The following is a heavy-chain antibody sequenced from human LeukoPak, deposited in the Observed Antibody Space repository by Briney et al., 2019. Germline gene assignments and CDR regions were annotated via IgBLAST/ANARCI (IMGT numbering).Heavy chain of an antibody. CDR3: ARDQGPWFGDMGVY. V-gene: IGHV3-21*01. CDR2: ISSSSSYI. D-gene: IGHD3-10*01. Sequence: GGSLRLSCAASGFTFSSYSMNWVRQAPGKGLEWVSSISSSSSYIYYADSVKGRFTISRDNAKNSLYLQMNSLRAEDTAVYYCARDQGPWFGDMGVYWGQGTLVTVSS. CDR1: GFTFSSYS. J-gene: IGHJ4*02.